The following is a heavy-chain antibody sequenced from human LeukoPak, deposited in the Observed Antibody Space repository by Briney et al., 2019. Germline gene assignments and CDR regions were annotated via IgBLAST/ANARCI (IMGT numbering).Heavy chain of an antibody. CDR1: GYNFNNYA. CDR3: ARGIWSARTVDYYLDY. Sequence: GASVKVSCKASGYNFNNYAIHWVRQAPGQRFEWMGWINAGNSHTKYSQNFQGRITITRDSSASTVYMELSSLTSGDTAVYYCARGIWSARTVDYYLDYWGQGTLVTVSS. V-gene: IGHV1-3*01. CDR2: INAGNSHT. J-gene: IGHJ4*02. D-gene: IGHD2-21*01.